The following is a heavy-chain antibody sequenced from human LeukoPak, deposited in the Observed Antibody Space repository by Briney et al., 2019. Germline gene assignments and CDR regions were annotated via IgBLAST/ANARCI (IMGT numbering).Heavy chain of an antibody. CDR1: GFTFSSYA. CDR2: ISGSGGST. Sequence: TGGSLRLSCAASGFTFSSYAMSWVRQAPGKGLERVSAISGSGGSTYYADSVKGRFTISRDNSKNTLYLQMNSLRAEDTAVYYCAKDPHGALYYFDYWGQGTLVTVSS. CDR3: AKDPHGALYYFDY. V-gene: IGHV3-23*01. D-gene: IGHD4-17*01. J-gene: IGHJ4*02.